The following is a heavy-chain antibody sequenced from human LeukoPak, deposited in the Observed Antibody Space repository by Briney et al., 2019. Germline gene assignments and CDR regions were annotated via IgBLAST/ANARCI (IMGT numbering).Heavy chain of an antibody. Sequence: GASVKVSCKASGYTFTSYDINWVRQATGQGLEWMGWMNPNSGNTGYAQKFQGRVTTTRNTSISTAYMELSSLRSEDTAVYYCARDRANRYHYGGVPHNWFRPGGQGTLVPVS. CDR2: MNPNSGNT. CDR3: ARDRANRYHYGGVPHNWFRP. J-gene: IGHJ5*02. CDR1: GYTFTSYD. D-gene: IGHD2-21*01. V-gene: IGHV1-8*01.